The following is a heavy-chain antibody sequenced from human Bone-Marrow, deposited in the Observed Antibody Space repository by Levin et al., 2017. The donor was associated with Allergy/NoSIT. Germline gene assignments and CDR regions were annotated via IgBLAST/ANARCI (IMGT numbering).Heavy chain of an antibody. D-gene: IGHD2-2*02. CDR1: GYSFSRYD. V-gene: IGHV1-8*01. CDR2: LNPNSGNT. CDR3: ARGLLLYPHAFDL. J-gene: IGHJ3*01. Sequence: GESLKISCKATGYSFSRYDINWVRQATGQGPEWMGWLNPNSGNTVLAQKFQGRVTLTRNTPISTAYLELSSLRDDDTALYYCARGLLLYPHAFDLWGQGTVVTVSS.